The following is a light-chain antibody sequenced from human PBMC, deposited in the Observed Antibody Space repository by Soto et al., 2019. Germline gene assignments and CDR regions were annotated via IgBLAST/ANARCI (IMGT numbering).Light chain of an antibody. V-gene: IGLV2-14*01. Sequence: QSAMTQPASVSGSPGQSITLSCTGTSSVVGNYKYVSWYQQHPGKAPKLMIYEVSNRPSGVSNRFSGSKSGNTASLTISGLQTEDETDYYCFSYTSSGTYVFGTGTKLTVL. CDR2: EVS. CDR1: SSVVGNYKY. J-gene: IGLJ1*01. CDR3: FSYTSSGTYV.